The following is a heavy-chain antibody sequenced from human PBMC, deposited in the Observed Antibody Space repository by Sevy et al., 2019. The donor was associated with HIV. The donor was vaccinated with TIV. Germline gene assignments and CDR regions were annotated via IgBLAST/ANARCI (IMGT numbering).Heavy chain of an antibody. CDR1: GFTFSSYW. J-gene: IGHJ4*02. Sequence: GGSLRLSCAASGFTFSSYWMHWVRQAPGKGLVWVSRINSDGSSTNYADSVKGRFTISRDNAKNTLYLQMNGLRAEDTAVYYCAREYSGTYYYFDYWGQGTLVTVSS. CDR3: AREYSGTYYYFDY. D-gene: IGHD1-26*01. CDR2: INSDGSST. V-gene: IGHV3-74*01.